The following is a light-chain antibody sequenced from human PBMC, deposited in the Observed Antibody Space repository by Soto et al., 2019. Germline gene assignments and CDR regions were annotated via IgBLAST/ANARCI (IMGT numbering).Light chain of an antibody. V-gene: IGKV1-39*01. CDR1: QSIRSF. CDR2: AAS. CDR3: QQSYTTPGYT. J-gene: IGKJ2*01. Sequence: DIQMTQSPSSLSASVGDRVTITCRASQSIRSFLHWYQQKPGKAPKLLIYAASSLQSGVPSRFSGSGSGTYFTLTINNLQPEDFATYFCQQSYTTPGYTFGQGTKLEIK.